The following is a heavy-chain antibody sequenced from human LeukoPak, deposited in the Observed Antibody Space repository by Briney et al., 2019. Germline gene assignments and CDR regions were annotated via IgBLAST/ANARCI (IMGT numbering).Heavy chain of an antibody. V-gene: IGHV5-51*01. D-gene: IGHD5-12*01. J-gene: IGHJ6*03. CDR1: GYNFTTYW. CDR3: ARTVANLPYHQYFYMDV. CDR2: IYPDDSDT. Sequence: GESLKISCKGSGYNFTTYWIGWVRQMPGKGPEWMGIIYPDDSDTRYSPSFQGQVSISADKSINTAYLQWTTMKASDTAMYYCARTVANLPYHQYFYMDVWGKGTTVIVSS.